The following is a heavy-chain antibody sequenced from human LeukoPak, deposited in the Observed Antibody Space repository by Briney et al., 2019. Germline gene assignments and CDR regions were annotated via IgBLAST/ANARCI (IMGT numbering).Heavy chain of an antibody. CDR1: GYRFSSYW. J-gene: IGHJ4*02. CDR3: ARGYCSGGSCYNPFDY. V-gene: IGHV5-51*01. CDR2: IYPGDSDT. Sequence: GESLKISRKGSGYRFSSYWIGWVRQMPGKGLEWMGIIYPGDSDTRYSPSFQGQVTISADKSISTAYLQWSSLKASDTAMYYCARGYCSGGSCYNPFDYWGQGTLVTVSS. D-gene: IGHD2-15*01.